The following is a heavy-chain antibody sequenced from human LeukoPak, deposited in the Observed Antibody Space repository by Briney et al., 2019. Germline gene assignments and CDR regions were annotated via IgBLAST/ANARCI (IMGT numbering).Heavy chain of an antibody. J-gene: IGHJ4*02. CDR1: GGTFSSYA. D-gene: IGHD2-2*01. Sequence: ASVKVSCKASGGTFSSYAISWVRQAPGQGLEWMGGIIPIFGTANYAQKFQGRVAITADESTSTAYMELSSLRSEDTAVYYCARGTDLGVVVPAAMGYWGQGTLVTVSS. V-gene: IGHV1-69*13. CDR2: IIPIFGTA. CDR3: ARGTDLGVVVPAAMGY.